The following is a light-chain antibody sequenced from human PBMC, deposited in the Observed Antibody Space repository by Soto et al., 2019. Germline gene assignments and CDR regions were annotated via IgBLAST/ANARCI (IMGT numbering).Light chain of an antibody. CDR1: SSDVGGYNY. CDR2: EVT. J-gene: IGLJ1*01. CDR3: SSYASSSNYV. V-gene: IGLV2-14*01. Sequence: QSALTQPASVSGSPGQSITISCTGTSSDVGGYNYVSWYQQHPGKAPKLMIYEVTNRPSGVSNRFSGSKFGNTASLTISGLQAEDEADYYCSSYASSSNYVFGTGTKLTVL.